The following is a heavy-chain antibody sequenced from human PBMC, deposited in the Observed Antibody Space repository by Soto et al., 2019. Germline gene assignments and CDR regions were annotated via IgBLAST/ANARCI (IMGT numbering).Heavy chain of an antibody. Sequence: QITLKESGPTLVKPTQTLTLTCTFSGFSLDTSGVGVGWIRQPPGKALEWLALIYWDDDKRYSPSLKSRLTITKDPSKNQLVLTMTNVDPVDTATYYCAHTGGGLWGTAMAPLDYWGQGTLVTVSS. V-gene: IGHV2-5*02. D-gene: IGHD5-18*01. CDR3: AHTGGGLWGTAMAPLDY. CDR2: IYWDDDK. J-gene: IGHJ4*02. CDR1: GFSLDTSGVG.